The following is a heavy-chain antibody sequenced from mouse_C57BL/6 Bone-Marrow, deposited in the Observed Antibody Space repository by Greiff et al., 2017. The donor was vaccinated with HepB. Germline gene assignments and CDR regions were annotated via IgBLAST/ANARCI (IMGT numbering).Heavy chain of an antibody. D-gene: IGHD1-1*01. CDR3: ARHYGSSYDYYAMDY. Sequence: VKLMESGGDLVKPGGSLKLSCAASGFTFSSYGMSWVRQTPDKRLEWVATISSGGSYTYYPDSVKGRFTISRDNAKNTLYLQMSSLKSEDTAMYYCARHYGSSYDYYAMDYWGQGTSVTVSS. CDR2: ISSGGSYT. CDR1: GFTFSSYG. V-gene: IGHV5-6*01. J-gene: IGHJ4*01.